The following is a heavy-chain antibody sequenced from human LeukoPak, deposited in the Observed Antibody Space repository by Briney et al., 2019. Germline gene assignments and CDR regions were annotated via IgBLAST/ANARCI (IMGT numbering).Heavy chain of an antibody. CDR3: ARGRYSSGWYSYYFDY. V-gene: IGHV4-34*01. Sequence: PSETLSLTCAVYGGSFSGYYWSWIRQPPGKGLEWIGEINHSGSTNYNPSLKSRVTISVDTSKNQFSLKLGSVTAADTAVYYCARGRYSSGWYSYYFDYWGQGTLVTVSS. D-gene: IGHD6-19*01. J-gene: IGHJ4*02. CDR2: INHSGST. CDR1: GGSFSGYY.